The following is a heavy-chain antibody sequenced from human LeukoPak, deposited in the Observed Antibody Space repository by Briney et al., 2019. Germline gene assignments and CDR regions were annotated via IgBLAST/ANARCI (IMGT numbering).Heavy chain of an antibody. D-gene: IGHD3-22*01. Sequence: GRSLRLSCAASGFTFSSFGMHWVRQAPGKGLEWVAVISYDGSNKFYADSVKGRFTISRDNSKNTLHLQMSSLRSEDTAVYYCARDPTWYYYDSGGFFDSWGQGTLVTVSS. CDR2: ISYDGSNK. CDR3: ARDPTWYYYDSGGFFDS. CDR1: GFTFSSFG. V-gene: IGHV3-30*19. J-gene: IGHJ4*02.